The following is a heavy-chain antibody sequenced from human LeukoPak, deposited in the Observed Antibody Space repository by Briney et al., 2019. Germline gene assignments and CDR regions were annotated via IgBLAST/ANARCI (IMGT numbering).Heavy chain of an antibody. CDR1: GGSISSSSYY. D-gene: IGHD7-27*01. CDR3: VRDLGMFEIDY. J-gene: IGHJ4*02. CDR2: IYYSGST. Sequence: PSETLSLTCTVSGGSISSSSYYWGWIRQPPGKGLEWIGSIYYSGSTYYNPSLRSRVTISVDTSKNQFSLKLSSVTAADTAVYYCVRDLGMFEIDYWAREPWSPSP. V-gene: IGHV4-39*07.